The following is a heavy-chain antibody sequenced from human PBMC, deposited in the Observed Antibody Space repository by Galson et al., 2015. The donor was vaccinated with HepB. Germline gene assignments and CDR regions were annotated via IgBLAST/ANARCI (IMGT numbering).Heavy chain of an antibody. V-gene: IGHV3-11*06. CDR1: GFTFSDYY. D-gene: IGHD4-17*01. J-gene: IGHJ4*02. CDR2: ISSSSSYT. CDR3: AGASDYVVDY. Sequence: SLRLSCAASGFTFSDYYMSWIRQAPGKGLEWVSYISSSSSYTNYADSVKGRFTISRDNAKNSLYLHMNSLRAEDTAVYYCAGASDYVVDYWGQGTLVTVSS.